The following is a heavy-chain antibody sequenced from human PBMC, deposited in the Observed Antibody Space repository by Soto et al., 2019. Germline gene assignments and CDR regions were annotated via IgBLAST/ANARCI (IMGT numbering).Heavy chain of an antibody. J-gene: IGHJ6*02. Sequence: EVQLVESGGGLVQPGGSLRLSCAASGFTFSSYSMNWVRQAPGKGLEWVSYISSSSSTIYYADSVKGRFTISRDKAKNSLYLKMNSLSAEDTALYYCARADSGYAHGYYYYGMDVWGQGTTVTVSS. CDR1: GFTFSSYS. CDR2: ISSSSSTI. CDR3: ARADSGYAHGYYYYGMDV. D-gene: IGHD5-12*01. V-gene: IGHV3-48*01.